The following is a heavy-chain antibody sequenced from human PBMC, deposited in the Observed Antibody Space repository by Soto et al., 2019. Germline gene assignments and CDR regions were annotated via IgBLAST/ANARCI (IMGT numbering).Heavy chain of an antibody. V-gene: IGHV1-3*01. J-gene: IGHJ4*02. CDR3: ARDSYCSSTSCRNDFDY. CDR1: GYTFTSYA. CDR2: INAGNGNT. Sequence: ASVKVSCKASGYTFTSYAMHWVRQAPGQRLEWMGWINAGNGNTKYSQKSQGRVTITRDTSASTAYMELSSLRSEDTAVYYCARDSYCSSTSCRNDFDYWGQGTLVTVSS. D-gene: IGHD2-2*01.